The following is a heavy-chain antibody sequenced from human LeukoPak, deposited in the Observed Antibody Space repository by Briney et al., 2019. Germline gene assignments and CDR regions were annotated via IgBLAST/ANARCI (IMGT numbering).Heavy chain of an antibody. CDR2: VYHSGTT. Sequence: PSETLSLTCTVSGDSIGRVTYHWAWLRQPPGKGLEWTGSVYHSGTTYYKPSLKSRVTRSVDTSKNQFCLTVNSMTAADTAVHYCARETAGATDYGGQGPLVTVPT. D-gene: IGHD1-26*01. CDR1: GDSIGRVTYH. J-gene: IGHJ4*02. V-gene: IGHV4-39*07. CDR3: ARETAGATDY.